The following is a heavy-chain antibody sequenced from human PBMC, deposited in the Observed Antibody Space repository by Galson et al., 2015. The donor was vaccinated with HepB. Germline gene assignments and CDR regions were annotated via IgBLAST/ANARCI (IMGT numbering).Heavy chain of an antibody. CDR1: GFTFSSYA. D-gene: IGHD1-26*01. CDR3: AKDLELDYYYGMDV. V-gene: IGHV3-23*01. CDR2: ISGSGGST. J-gene: IGHJ6*02. Sequence: SLRLSCAASGFTFSSYAMSWVRQAPGKGLEWVSAISGSGGSTYYADSVKGRFTISRDNSKNTLYLQMNSLRAEDTAVYYCAKDLELDYYYGMDVWGQGTTVTVSS.